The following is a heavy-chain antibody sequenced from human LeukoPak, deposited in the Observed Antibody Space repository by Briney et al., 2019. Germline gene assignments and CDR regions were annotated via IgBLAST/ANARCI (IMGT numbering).Heavy chain of an antibody. J-gene: IGHJ4*02. V-gene: IGHV4-38-2*02. CDR3: ARADEYYYDNSGYYSDPYFDY. D-gene: IGHD3-22*01. CDR2: IYHSGST. Sequence: RPSETLSLTCSVSAYSISSGYFWGWIRQPPGMGLEWIGSIYHSGSTYYNPSLKSRVTISVDTSKNQFFLNLSSVTAADTAVYYCARADEYYYDNSGYYSDPYFDYWGQGTLVTVSS. CDR1: AYSISSGYF.